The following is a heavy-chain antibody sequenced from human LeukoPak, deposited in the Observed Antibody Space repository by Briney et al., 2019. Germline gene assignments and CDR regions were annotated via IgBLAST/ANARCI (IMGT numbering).Heavy chain of an antibody. J-gene: IGHJ4*02. CDR1: GFTFSSYW. CDR2: IKQDGSEK. Sequence: GGSLRLSCAASGFTFSSYWMSWVRQAPWKGLEWVANIKQDGSEKYYVDSVKGRFTISRDNSKNTLYLQMNSLRAEDTAVYYCAKDMRWELRGYFDYWGQGTLVTVSS. V-gene: IGHV3-7*01. CDR3: AKDMRWELRGYFDY. D-gene: IGHD1-26*01.